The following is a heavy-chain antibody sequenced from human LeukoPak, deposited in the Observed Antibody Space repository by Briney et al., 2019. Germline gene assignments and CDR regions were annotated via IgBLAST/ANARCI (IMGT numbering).Heavy chain of an antibody. CDR3: ARENVYDSNGYYYGVWFDP. CDR2: IYYSGST. D-gene: IGHD3-22*01. Sequence: PSETLSLTCIVSGGSIIGYYWSWIGQPPGKELEWIGYIYYSGSTNYNPSLRSRVTISVDTSKNQFSLKLSSVTAADAAVYYCARENVYDSNGYYYGVWFDPWGQGTLVTVSS. CDR1: GGSIIGYY. J-gene: IGHJ5*02. V-gene: IGHV4-59*01.